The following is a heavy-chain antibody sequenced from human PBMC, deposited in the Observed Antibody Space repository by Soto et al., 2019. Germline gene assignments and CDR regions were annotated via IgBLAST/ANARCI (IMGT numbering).Heavy chain of an antibody. Sequence: ASLKVSCRASGYLFTAYSMHWVRLASGEGLEWMGVVNSSGGRTKCSQNFQGRVTMTRATSTTTIYMELSSLRSDDTAIYYCAREENCSGGTCYSEYFHRWGQGTLVTVSS. CDR2: VNSSGGRT. CDR1: GYLFTAYS. CDR3: AREENCSGGTCYSEYFHR. J-gene: IGHJ1*01. V-gene: IGHV1-46*01. D-gene: IGHD2-15*01.